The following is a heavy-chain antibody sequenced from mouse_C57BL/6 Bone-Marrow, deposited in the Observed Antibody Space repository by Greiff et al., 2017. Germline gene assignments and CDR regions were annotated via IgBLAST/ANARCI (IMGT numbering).Heavy chain of an antibody. CDR2: IDPETGGT. D-gene: IGHD3-2*02. CDR3: TRGSSGGAY. CDR1: GYTFTDYE. J-gene: IGHJ3*01. Sequence: QVQLKQSGAELVRPGASVTLSCKASGYTFTDYEIHWVKQTPVHGLEWIGAIDPETGGTAYNQKFKGKAILTADKSSSTAYMELRSLTSEDSAVXYCTRGSSGGAYWGQGTLVTVSA. V-gene: IGHV1-15*01.